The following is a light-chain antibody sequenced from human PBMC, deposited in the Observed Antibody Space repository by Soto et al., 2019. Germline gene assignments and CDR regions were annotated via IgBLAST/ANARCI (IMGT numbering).Light chain of an antibody. J-gene: IGKJ1*01. V-gene: IGKV3-20*01. CDR2: DAS. Sequence: EIVSSQSPGTVSLTPGERDTLSCRASQSLSGSYLAWYQQKPGQAPRLLIYDASSRATGIPDRFSGSGSGTDFTLTIRRLEPEDFAVYYCQQYDTSPTFGQGTKVDIK. CDR3: QQYDTSPT. CDR1: QSLSGSY.